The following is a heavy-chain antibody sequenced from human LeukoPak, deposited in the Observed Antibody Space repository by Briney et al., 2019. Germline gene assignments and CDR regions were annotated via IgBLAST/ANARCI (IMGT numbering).Heavy chain of an antibody. D-gene: IGHD2-21*02. V-gene: IGHV3-53*01. Sequence: GGSLRLSCAASGFTVSTNYMSWVRQAPGKGLEWVSITYTGGSTYYADSVKGRFTISRDNSKNTLYLQMNSLRAEDTAVYYCAKDIVVVTSGSNAFDIWGQGTTVTVSS. CDR2: TYTGGST. CDR3: AKDIVVVTSGSNAFDI. CDR1: GFTVSTNY. J-gene: IGHJ3*02.